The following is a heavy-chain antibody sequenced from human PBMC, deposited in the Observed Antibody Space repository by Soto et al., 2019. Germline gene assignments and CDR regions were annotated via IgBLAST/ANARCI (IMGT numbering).Heavy chain of an antibody. CDR1: GFTFSSYG. D-gene: IGHD6-19*01. CDR2: ISYDGSNK. V-gene: IGHV3-30*18. CDR3: AKKLGLAVAGNALDY. J-gene: IGHJ4*02. Sequence: QVQLVESGGGVVQPGRSLRLSCAASGFTFSSYGMHWVRQAPGKGLEWVAVISYDGSNKYYADSVKGRFTISRDNSKNTLYLQMNSLRAEDTAVYYCAKKLGLAVAGNALDYWGQGTLVTVSS.